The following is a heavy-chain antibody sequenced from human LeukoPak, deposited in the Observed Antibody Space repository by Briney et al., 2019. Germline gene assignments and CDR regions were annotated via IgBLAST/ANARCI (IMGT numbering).Heavy chain of an antibody. CDR1: GFTFSDYY. CDR3: ARDPCGSTSCYGGSYYFDY. J-gene: IGHJ4*02. V-gene: IGHV3-11*06. CDR2: ISSSSGYT. D-gene: IGHD2-2*01. Sequence: GGSLRLSCAASGFTFSDYYMSWIRQAPGKGLEWVSYISSSSGYTNYADSVKGRFTISRDNAKNSLYLQMNSLRAEDTAVYYCARDPCGSTSCYGGSYYFDYWGQGTLVTVSS.